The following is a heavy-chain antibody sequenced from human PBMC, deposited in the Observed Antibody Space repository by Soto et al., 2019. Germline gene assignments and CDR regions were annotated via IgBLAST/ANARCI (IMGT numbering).Heavy chain of an antibody. J-gene: IGHJ4*02. CDR1: GFTFSSYG. CDR2: ISYDGSNK. V-gene: IGHV3-30*18. CDR3: AKAQDIVVVVAATIFDY. Sequence: GSLRLSCAASGFTFSSYGMHWVRQSPCKWLEWVAVISYDGSNKYYADSVKGRFTISRHNSKNTLYLQMNSLSAEDTAVYYCAKAQDIVVVVAATIFDYWGQGTLVTVSS. D-gene: IGHD2-15*01.